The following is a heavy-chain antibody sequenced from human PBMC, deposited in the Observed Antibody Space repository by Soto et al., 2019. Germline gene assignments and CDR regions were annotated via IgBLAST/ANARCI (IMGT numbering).Heavy chain of an antibody. V-gene: IGHV3-23*01. Sequence: EVQLLESGGGLVQPGGSLRLSCAASGFTFSDYAMSWVRQAPGKGLEWVSTIGGSGVTRYYAASVKGRCTIPRDNSKHTVYLQLSRLRAEDTAVFYCASDCWRDHNNYFDFWGQRSLVRVSS. D-gene: IGHD3-3*01. CDR2: IGGSGVTR. CDR3: ASDCWRDHNNYFDF. CDR1: GFTFSDYA. J-gene: IGHJ4*02.